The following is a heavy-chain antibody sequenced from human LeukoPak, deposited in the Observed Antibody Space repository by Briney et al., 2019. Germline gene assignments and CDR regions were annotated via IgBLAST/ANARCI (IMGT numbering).Heavy chain of an antibody. D-gene: IGHD3-9*01. CDR1: GGSISSYY. CDR3: TRGSDILTP. V-gene: IGHV4-59*01. J-gene: IGHJ5*02. CDR2: VSYTGSS. Sequence: SETLSLTRTVSGGSISSYYWTWIRQPPGKGLEWVGYVSYTGSSNYNPSLKSRVTISVDTSKNQFSLKLSSVTAADTAVYYCTRGSDILTPWGQGTVVTVSS.